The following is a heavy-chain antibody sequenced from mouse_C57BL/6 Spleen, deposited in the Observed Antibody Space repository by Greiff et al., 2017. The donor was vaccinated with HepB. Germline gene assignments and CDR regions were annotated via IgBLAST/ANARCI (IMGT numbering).Heavy chain of an antibody. V-gene: IGHV1-19*01. CDR2: INPYNGGT. CDR1: GYTFTDYY. Sequence: VQLQQSGPVLVKPGASVKMSCKASGYTFTDYYMNWVKQSHGKSLEWIGVINPYNGGTSYNQKFKGKATLTVDKSSSTAYMELNSLTSEDSAVYYCARGGGYDYAMDYWGQGTSVTVSS. J-gene: IGHJ4*01. CDR3: ARGGGYDYAMDY. D-gene: IGHD2-2*01.